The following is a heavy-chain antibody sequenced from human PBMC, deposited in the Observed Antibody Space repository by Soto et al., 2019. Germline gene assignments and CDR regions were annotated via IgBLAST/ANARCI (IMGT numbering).Heavy chain of an antibody. CDR2: IYYSGST. V-gene: IGHV4-39*01. J-gene: IGHJ4*02. Sequence: PSETLSLTCTVSGGSISSSSYYWGWIRQPPGKGLEWIGSIYYSGSTYYNPSLKSRATISVDTSKNQFSLKLSSVTAADTAVYYCARRAYYDSSGQIDYWGQGTLVTVSS. CDR1: GGSISSSSYY. D-gene: IGHD3-22*01. CDR3: ARRAYYDSSGQIDY.